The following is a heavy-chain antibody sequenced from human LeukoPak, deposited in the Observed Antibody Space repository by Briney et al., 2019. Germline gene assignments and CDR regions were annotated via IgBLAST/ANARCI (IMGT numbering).Heavy chain of an antibody. CDR1: GGSISSYY. Sequence: PSGTLSLTCTVSGGSISSYYWSWIRQPPGKGLEWIGYIYYSGSTNYNPSLKSRVTISVDTSKNQFSLKLSSVTAADTAVYYCARAKTRDYFDYWGQGTLVTVPS. V-gene: IGHV4-59*01. CDR2: IYYSGST. J-gene: IGHJ4*02. CDR3: ARAKTRDYFDY.